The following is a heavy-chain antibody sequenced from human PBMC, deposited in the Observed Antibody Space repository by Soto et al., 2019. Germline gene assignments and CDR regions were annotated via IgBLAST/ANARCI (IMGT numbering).Heavy chain of an antibody. CDR1: GFTFDDYA. D-gene: IGHD1-26*01. Sequence: EVQLVESGGGLVQPGRSLRLSCAASGFTFDDYAMHWVRQAPGKGLEWVSGISWNSGSIGYADSVKGRFTISRDNAKNSLYLQMNSLRAEDTAVYYCARPRRGNYYSSAFDVWGQGTMVTVSS. J-gene: IGHJ3*01. V-gene: IGHV3-9*01. CDR2: ISWNSGSI. CDR3: ARPRRGNYYSSAFDV.